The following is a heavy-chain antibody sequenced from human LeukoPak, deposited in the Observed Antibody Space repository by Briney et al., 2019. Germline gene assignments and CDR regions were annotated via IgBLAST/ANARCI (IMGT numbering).Heavy chain of an antibody. CDR1: GFTFSSYS. CDR3: ARDSLYPSIAARPDAFDI. V-gene: IGHV3-21*01. D-gene: IGHD6-6*01. CDR2: ISSSSSYI. J-gene: IGHJ3*02. Sequence: PGGSLRLSCAASGFTFSSYSMNWVRQAPGKGLEWGSSISSSSSYIYYADSVKGRFTISRDNAKNSLYLQMNSLRAEDTAVYYCARDSLYPSIAARPDAFDIWGQGTMVTVSS.